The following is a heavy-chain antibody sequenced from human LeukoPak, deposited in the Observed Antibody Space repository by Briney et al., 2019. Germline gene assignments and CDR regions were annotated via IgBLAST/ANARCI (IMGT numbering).Heavy chain of an antibody. Sequence: GGSLRLSCAASGFTFSSYAMNWVRQAPGKGLEYVSSISYNGGSTYYANSVKGRFTISRDNSKNTLYLQMGSLRAEDMAVYYCARLAGGSYSDYWGQGTLVTVSS. CDR3: ARLAGGSYSDY. J-gene: IGHJ4*02. V-gene: IGHV3-64*01. CDR2: ISYNGGST. D-gene: IGHD1-26*01. CDR1: GFTFSSYA.